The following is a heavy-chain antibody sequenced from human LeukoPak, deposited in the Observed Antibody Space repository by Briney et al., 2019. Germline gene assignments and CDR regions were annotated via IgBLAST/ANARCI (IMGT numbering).Heavy chain of an antibody. D-gene: IGHD6-13*01. Sequence: PGGSLRLSCAASGFTFSSYAMHWVRQAPGKGLEWVAVISYDGSNKYYADSVKGRFTISRDNSKNTMYLQMNSLRTEDTAVFYCAKDQGKRIAAYDYWGQGTLVTVSS. CDR3: AKDQGKRIAAYDY. CDR1: GFTFSSYA. V-gene: IGHV3-30-3*01. CDR2: ISYDGSNK. J-gene: IGHJ4*02.